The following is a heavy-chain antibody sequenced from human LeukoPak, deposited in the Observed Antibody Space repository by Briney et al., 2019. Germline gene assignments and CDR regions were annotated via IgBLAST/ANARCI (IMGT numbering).Heavy chain of an antibody. V-gene: IGHV3-7*01. J-gene: IGHJ5*02. D-gene: IGHD2-15*01. Sequence: GGSLRLSCAASGFTMSSYWMNWVRQAPGKGLEWVANIKQDGSVTNYVDSVKGRFTISRDNAKNSLYLQMNSLRSEDTAVYYCAREVGCSGGSCYGSGWFDPWGQGTLVTVSS. CDR2: IKQDGSVT. CDR3: AREVGCSGGSCYGSGWFDP. CDR1: GFTMSSYW.